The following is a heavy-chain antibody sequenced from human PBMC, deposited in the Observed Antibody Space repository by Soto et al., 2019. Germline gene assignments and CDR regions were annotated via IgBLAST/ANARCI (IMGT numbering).Heavy chain of an antibody. CDR1: GGSISSYY. J-gene: IGHJ5*02. CDR2: IYYSGST. CDR3: AXXXXXXETXFDP. Sequence: PSETLSLTCTVSGGSISSYYWSWIRQPPGKGLEWIGYIYYSGSTNYNPSLKSRVTISVDTSKNQFSLKLSSVTAADTAVYYCAXXXXXXETXFDPWGQGTLVTVSX. V-gene: IGHV4-59*01.